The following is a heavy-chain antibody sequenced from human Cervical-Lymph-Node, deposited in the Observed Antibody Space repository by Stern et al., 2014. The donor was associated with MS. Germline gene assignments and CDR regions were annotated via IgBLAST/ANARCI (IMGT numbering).Heavy chain of an antibody. CDR3: ARQTTAWASDV. V-gene: IGHV5-51*01. D-gene: IGHD1-14*01. Sequence: EVQLVESGAELIRPGEALKSSCKGAGYKFSIYWIAWVRQMTGKGLEWMGIIYPVDSETRYSPSFQGQVTMSADKSTSTAYLQWSSLNASDTAMYFCARQTTAWASDVWGQGTLVTVSS. J-gene: IGHJ4*02. CDR2: IYPVDSET. CDR1: GYKFSIYW.